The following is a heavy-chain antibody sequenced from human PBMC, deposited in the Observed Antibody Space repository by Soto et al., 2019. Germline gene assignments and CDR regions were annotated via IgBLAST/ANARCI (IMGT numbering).Heavy chain of an antibody. CDR1: GFFFRNLP. CDR3: ARDVSDYVLDV. D-gene: IGHD4-17*01. Sequence: QLHLVESGGGGVQPGISRGPSGPAPGFFFRNLPLNWVPQAPGRGLGWLALISYDGSHIYYADSVKGRFAISRDNSKNTLDLVMNSLRREDTAMYYCARDVSDYVLDVWGQGTTVNVSS. J-gene: IGHJ6*02. CDR2: ISYDGSHI. V-gene: IGHV3-30*09.